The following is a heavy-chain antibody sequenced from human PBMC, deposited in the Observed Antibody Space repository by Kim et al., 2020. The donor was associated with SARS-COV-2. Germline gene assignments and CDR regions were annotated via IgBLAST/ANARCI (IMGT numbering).Heavy chain of an antibody. D-gene: IGHD1-20*01. CDR3: AKDMLSITGTTFDS. CDR1: GFTFDDYA. CDR2: VSGDGGST. V-gene: IGHV3-43*02. Sequence: GGSLRLSCAASGFTFDDYAMHWVRQAPGKGLEWICLVSGDGGSTYCADSMKGRFTISRDNSKNSLYLQMNNLRTEDTAFYYCAKDMLSITGTTFDSWGQGTLVPVST. J-gene: IGHJ4*02.